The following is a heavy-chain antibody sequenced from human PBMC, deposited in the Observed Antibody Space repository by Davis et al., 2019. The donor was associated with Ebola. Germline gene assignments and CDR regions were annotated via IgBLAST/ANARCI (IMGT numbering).Heavy chain of an antibody. D-gene: IGHD6-6*01. V-gene: IGHV3-7*03. CDR1: GFTFSSYW. J-gene: IGHJ4*02. CDR3: TSSYSSSSRSDY. Sequence: GGSLRLSCAASGFTFSSYWMSWVRQAPGKGLEWVANIKQDGSEKYYVDSVKGRFTISRDNAKNSLYLQMNSLRAEDTAVYYCTSSYSSSSRSDYWGQGTLVTVSS. CDR2: IKQDGSEK.